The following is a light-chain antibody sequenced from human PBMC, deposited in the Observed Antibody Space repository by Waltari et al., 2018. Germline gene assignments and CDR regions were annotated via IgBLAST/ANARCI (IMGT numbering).Light chain of an antibody. J-gene: IGLJ1*01. CDR3: NSRDSSGNPYV. V-gene: IGLV3-19*01. CDR1: SLRTYY. Sequence: SSELTQDPAVSVAFGQTVRLTCQGDSLRTYYANWYQKKPGQAPVLVIYGKNNRPSGIPDRLSASSSGNTASLTIAGAQAEDEADYYCNSRDSSGNPYVFGSGTKVTVL. CDR2: GKN.